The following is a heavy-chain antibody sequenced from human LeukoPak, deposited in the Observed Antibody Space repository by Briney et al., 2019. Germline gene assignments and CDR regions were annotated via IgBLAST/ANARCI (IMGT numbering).Heavy chain of an antibody. V-gene: IGHV1-69*13. CDR1: GGTFSSYA. Sequence: SVKVSCKASGGTFSSYAISWVRQAPGQGLEWMGGINPVLGTSNYAQKFQGRVTITADESTRTAYMELSSLRSEDTAVYYCARVTGGRYCSTTSCYMRGWFDPWGQGTLVTVSS. CDR3: ARVTGGRYCSTTSCYMRGWFDP. D-gene: IGHD2-2*02. CDR2: INPVLGTS. J-gene: IGHJ5*02.